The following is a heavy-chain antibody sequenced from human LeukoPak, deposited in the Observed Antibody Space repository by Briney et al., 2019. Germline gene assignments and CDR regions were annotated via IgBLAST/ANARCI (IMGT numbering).Heavy chain of an antibody. J-gene: IGHJ4*02. V-gene: IGHV1-69*13. CDR2: FIPIFGTA. CDR3: ARDEPSKYSSSFSLYSYYFDY. Sequence: ASVKVSCKASGGTFSSYALGSVRQAPEQGLEWMGGFIPIFGTANNTQRIQGRVTITADESTSTAYMELRSLRSDDTAVYYCARDEPSKYSSSFSLYSYYFDYWGQGTLVTVSS. D-gene: IGHD6-13*01. CDR1: GGTFSSYA.